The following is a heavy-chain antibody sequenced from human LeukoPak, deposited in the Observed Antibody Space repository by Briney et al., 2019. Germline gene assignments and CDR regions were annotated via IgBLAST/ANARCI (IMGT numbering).Heavy chain of an antibody. CDR3: ARVAAADAFDI. V-gene: IGHV4-59*01. J-gene: IGHJ3*02. D-gene: IGHD6-13*01. Sequence: SETLSLTCTVSGGSISSYYWSWIRQPPGKGLEWIGYIYYSGSTNYNPSLKSRVAISVDTSKNQFSLKLSSVTAADTAVYYCARVAAADAFDIWGQGTMVTVSS. CDR2: IYYSGST. CDR1: GGSISSYY.